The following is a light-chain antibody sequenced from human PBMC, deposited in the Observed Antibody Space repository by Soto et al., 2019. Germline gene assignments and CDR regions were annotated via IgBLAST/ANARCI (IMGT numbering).Light chain of an antibody. Sequence: DIQMTQSPSTLSASVGDRVTITCRASQSISSWLAWYQQKPGKAPKLLIYDASSLESGVPSRFSGSGSGTDFTLTVSRLEPEDFAVYFCQHYGTFGPGTKVDLK. J-gene: IGKJ3*01. V-gene: IGKV1-5*01. CDR2: DAS. CDR3: QHYGT. CDR1: QSISSW.